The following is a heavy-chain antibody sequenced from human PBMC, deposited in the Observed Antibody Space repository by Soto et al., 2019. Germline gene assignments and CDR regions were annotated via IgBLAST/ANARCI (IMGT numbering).Heavy chain of an antibody. V-gene: IGHV4-4*02. J-gene: IGHJ6*02. Sequence: SETLSLTCAVSGGSISSSNWWSWVRQPPGKGLEWIGEIYHSGSTNYNPSLKSRVTISVDKSKNQFSLKLSSVTAADTAVYYCARAEGYSSGWHSRDLTYYYYGMDVWGQGTTDTVSS. CDR3: ARAEGYSSGWHSRDLTYYYYGMDV. CDR2: IYHSGST. D-gene: IGHD6-25*01. CDR1: GGSISSSNW.